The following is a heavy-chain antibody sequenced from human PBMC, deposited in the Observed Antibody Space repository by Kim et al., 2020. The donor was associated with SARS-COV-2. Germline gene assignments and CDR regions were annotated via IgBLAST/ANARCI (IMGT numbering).Heavy chain of an antibody. J-gene: IGHJ6*01. V-gene: IGHV3-48*02. D-gene: IGHD6-19*01. CDR3: ARAMEWLGIFVGVDV. CDR1: GFTFSSYS. Sequence: GGSLRLSCAASGFTFSSYSMNWVRQAPGKGLEWVSYISSSSSTIYSADSVTGRFTISRDNAKHSLYPQMNRLRDEDTAVYYCARAMEWLGIFVGVDVWG. CDR2: ISSSSSTI.